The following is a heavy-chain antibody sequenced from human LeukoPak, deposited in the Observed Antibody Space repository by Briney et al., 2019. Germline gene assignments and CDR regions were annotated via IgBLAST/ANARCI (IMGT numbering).Heavy chain of an antibody. CDR2: ISYDGSNK. D-gene: IGHD5-24*01. CDR1: GFTFSSYG. J-gene: IGHJ4*02. V-gene: IGHV3-30*18. Sequence: PGGSLRLSCAASGFTFSSYGMHWVRQAPGKGLEWVAVISYDGSNKYYADSVKGRFTISRDNSKNTLYLQMNSLRAEDTAVYYCAKLDGYTDYYFDYWGQGTLVTVSS. CDR3: AKLDGYTDYYFDY.